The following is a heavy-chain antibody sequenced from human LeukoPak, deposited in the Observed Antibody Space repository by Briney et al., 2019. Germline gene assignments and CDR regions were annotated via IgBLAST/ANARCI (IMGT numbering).Heavy chain of an antibody. CDR2: IYNAGST. J-gene: IGHJ5*02. CDR1: GGSISSNY. D-gene: IGHD6-13*01. V-gene: IGHV4-4*07. CDR3: VRAKISAAGVWLFDP. Sequence: SETLSLTCTVSGGSISSNYWNWIRQPAGKGLEWIGRIYNAGSTNYNPSLESRVTMSVGTSKNQFSLKLSSVTAADTAVYYCVRAKISAAGVWLFDPWGQGTLITVSS.